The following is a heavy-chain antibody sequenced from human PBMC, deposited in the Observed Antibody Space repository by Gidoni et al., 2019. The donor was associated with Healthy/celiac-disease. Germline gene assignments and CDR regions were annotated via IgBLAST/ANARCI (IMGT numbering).Heavy chain of an antibody. Sequence: QVQLQESGPGLVKPSETLSLTCTVSGGSISSYYWSWIRQPPGKGLEWIGYIYYSGSTNYNPSLKSRVTISVDTSKNQFSLKLSSVTAADTAVYYCARGVKEVVPAAIPYYYYGMDVWGQGTTVTVSS. V-gene: IGHV4-59*01. D-gene: IGHD2-2*02. CDR3: ARGVKEVVPAAIPYYYYGMDV. CDR2: IYYSGST. J-gene: IGHJ6*02. CDR1: GGSISSYY.